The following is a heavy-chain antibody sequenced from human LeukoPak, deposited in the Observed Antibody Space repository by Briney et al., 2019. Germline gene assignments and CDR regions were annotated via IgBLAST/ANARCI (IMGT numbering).Heavy chain of an antibody. J-gene: IGHJ6*03. CDR1: GFTISNYA. V-gene: IGHV3-7*01. CDR3: ARDGRAPRAVAGTVLGYYYYYYYMDV. D-gene: IGHD6-19*01. CDR2: IKPDGSEK. Sequence: GGSLRLSCAASGFTISNYAMSWVRQAPGKGLEGGANIKPDGSEKYYVDSVKGRFTISRDNAKNSLYLQMNSLRAEDTAVYYCARDGRAPRAVAGTVLGYYYYYYYMDVWGKGTTVTVSS.